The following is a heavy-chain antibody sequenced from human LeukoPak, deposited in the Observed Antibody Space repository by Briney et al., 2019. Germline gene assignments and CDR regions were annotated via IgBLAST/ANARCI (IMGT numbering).Heavy chain of an antibody. D-gene: IGHD3-10*01. V-gene: IGHV3-20*01. CDR1: GFTFDDYG. Sequence: GGSLRLSCAASGFTFDDYGMSWVRQAPGKGLEWVSGINWNGGSTGYADSVKGRFTISRDNAKNSLYLQMNSLGAEDTALYHCSRDFGITMVRGVMDYYYGMDVWGQGTTVTVSS. J-gene: IGHJ6*02. CDR2: INWNGGST. CDR3: SRDFGITMVRGVMDYYYGMDV.